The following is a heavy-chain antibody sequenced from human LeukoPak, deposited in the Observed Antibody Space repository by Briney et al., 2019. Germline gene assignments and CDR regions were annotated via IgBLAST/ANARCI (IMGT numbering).Heavy chain of an antibody. D-gene: IGHD1-26*01. J-gene: IGHJ4*02. CDR1: GGTFSSYA. CDR2: IIPIFGTA. CDR3: ATDRWAVGATVDY. Sequence: GASVKGSCKASGGTFSSYAISWVRQAPGERLEWMGGIIPIFGTANYAQKFQGGVTMTRDTSTSTVYMELSSLRAEDTAVYYCATDRWAVGATVDYWGQGTLVTVSS. V-gene: IGHV1-69*05.